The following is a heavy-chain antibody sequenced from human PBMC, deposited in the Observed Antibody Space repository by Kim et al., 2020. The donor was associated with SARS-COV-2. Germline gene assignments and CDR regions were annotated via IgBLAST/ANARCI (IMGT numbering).Heavy chain of an antibody. CDR1: GFTFSSYG. D-gene: IGHD6-13*01. Sequence: GGSLRLSCAASGFTFSSYGMHWVRQAPGKGLEWVAVISYDGSNKYYADSVKGRFTISRDNSKNTLYLQMNSLRAEDTAVYYCAKDRIPIAAAGTGQDYWGQGTLVTVSS. CDR3: AKDRIPIAAAGTGQDY. V-gene: IGHV3-30*18. J-gene: IGHJ4*02. CDR2: ISYDGSNK.